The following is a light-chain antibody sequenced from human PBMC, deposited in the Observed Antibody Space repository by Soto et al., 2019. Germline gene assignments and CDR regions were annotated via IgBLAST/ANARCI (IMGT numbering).Light chain of an antibody. CDR3: QQYGRSPLFT. CDR2: GAS. Sequence: EIVLTQSPGTLSLSPGERATLSCRASQSVSSNYLAWYQQKPGQAPRLLIYGASRGAAGIPDRFSGSGSGTEFTLTINRLEPEDFAVYFRQQYGRSPLFTFGQGTKVDIK. V-gene: IGKV3-20*01. CDR1: QSVSSNY. J-gene: IGKJ2*01.